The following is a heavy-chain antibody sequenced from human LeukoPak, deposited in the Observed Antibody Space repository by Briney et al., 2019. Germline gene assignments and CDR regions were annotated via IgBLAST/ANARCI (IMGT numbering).Heavy chain of an antibody. V-gene: IGHV3-66*01. CDR3: AKDEAAAVPYYFDY. Sequence: GGSLRLSCVVSGFTVSSNYMSWVRQAPGKGLEWVSIIYSGGDTYYADSVKGRFTISRDNSKNTLYLQMNSLGAEDTAVYYCAKDEAAAVPYYFDYWGQGTLVTVSS. CDR2: IYSGGDT. J-gene: IGHJ4*02. D-gene: IGHD6-13*01. CDR1: GFTVSSNY.